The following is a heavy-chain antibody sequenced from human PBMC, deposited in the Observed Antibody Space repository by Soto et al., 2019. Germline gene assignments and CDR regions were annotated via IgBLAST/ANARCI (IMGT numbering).Heavy chain of an antibody. Sequence: QVHLVQSGAEVKKPGASVKVSCKGSGYTFTSYGITWVRQAPGQGLEWMGWISAHNGNTDSAQKLQGRVTVTRDTSTSTAYMGLRSLRSADTAVYYCARGRYGDYWGQGALVTVSS. J-gene: IGHJ4*02. CDR2: ISAHNGNT. D-gene: IGHD1-1*01. CDR1: GYTFTSYG. V-gene: IGHV1-18*01. CDR3: ARGRYGDY.